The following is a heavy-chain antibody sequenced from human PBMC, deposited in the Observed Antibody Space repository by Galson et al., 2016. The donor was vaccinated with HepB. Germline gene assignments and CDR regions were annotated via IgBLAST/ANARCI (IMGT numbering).Heavy chain of an antibody. CDR2: ISYDGSKK. CDR1: GVSFSTYA. CDR3: AREGEYYGGDCYAGHFQH. V-gene: IGHV3-30-3*01. D-gene: IGHD2-21*01. Sequence: SLRLSCAVSGVSFSTYAMHWVRQAPGKGLEWVALISYDGSKKYYADSVRGRFTISRDNSQNTLYVQMNNLRTEDTAVYYCAREGEYYGGDCYAGHFQHWGQGPLVPVSS. J-gene: IGHJ1*01.